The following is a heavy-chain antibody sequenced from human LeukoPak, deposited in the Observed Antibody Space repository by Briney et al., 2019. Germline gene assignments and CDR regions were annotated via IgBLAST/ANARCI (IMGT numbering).Heavy chain of an antibody. CDR3: AREGGYCTNGVCIGLDY. V-gene: IGHV1-18*01. CDR1: GYTFTSYG. D-gene: IGHD2-8*01. CDR2: ISAYNGNT. J-gene: IGHJ4*02. Sequence: GASVKVSCKASGYTFTSYGISWVRQAPGQGLEWMGWISAYNGNTNYAQKLQGRVTMTTDTSTSTAYMELRSLRSDDTAVYYCAREGGYCTNGVCIGLDYWGQGTLVTVSS.